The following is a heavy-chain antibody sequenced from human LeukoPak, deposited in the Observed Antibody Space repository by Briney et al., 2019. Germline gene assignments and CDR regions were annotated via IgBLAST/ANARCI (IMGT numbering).Heavy chain of an antibody. Sequence: GGSLRLSCAASGFTFSNYGMHWVRQAPGKGLEWVAVISYDGSNKYHADSVKDRFTISRDNSNNTLYLQMNSLKAEDTAVYYCAKDRQQDIMTTIGDYWGQGTLVTVSS. V-gene: IGHV3-30*18. CDR2: ISYDGSNK. J-gene: IGHJ4*02. CDR3: AKDRQQDIMTTIGDY. CDR1: GFTFSNYG. D-gene: IGHD5-12*01.